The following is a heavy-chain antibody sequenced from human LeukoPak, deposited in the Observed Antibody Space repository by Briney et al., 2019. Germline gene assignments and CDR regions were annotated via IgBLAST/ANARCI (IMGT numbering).Heavy chain of an antibody. Sequence: PSETLPLTCTVSGGSISSSSYYWGWIRQPPGKGLEWIGSIYYSGSTYYNPSLKSRVTISVDTSKNQFSLKLSSVTAADTAVYYCARPGYCSSTSCYRWDYWGQGTLVTVSS. CDR3: ARPGYCSSTSCYRWDY. J-gene: IGHJ4*02. V-gene: IGHV4-39*01. CDR2: IYYSGST. D-gene: IGHD2-2*01. CDR1: GGSISSSSYY.